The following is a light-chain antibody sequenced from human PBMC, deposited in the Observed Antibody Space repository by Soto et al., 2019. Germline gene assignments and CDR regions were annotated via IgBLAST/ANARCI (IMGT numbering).Light chain of an antibody. CDR2: DAS. CDR1: QSISSY. CDR3: QQYNSYQGT. Sequence: DIQMTQSPSSLSASVGDRVTITCRASQSISSYLNWYQQKPGKAPKLLIYDASSLESGVPSRFSGSGSGTEFTLTISSLQPDDFATYYCQQYNSYQGTFGQGTKVDI. V-gene: IGKV1-5*01. J-gene: IGKJ1*01.